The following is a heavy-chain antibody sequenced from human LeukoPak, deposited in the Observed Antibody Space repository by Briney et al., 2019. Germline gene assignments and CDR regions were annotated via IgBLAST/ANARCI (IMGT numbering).Heavy chain of an antibody. Sequence: PGGSLRLSCAASGFLLSNHWMTWVRQAPGKGPEWVANINKDESEKYYVDSVKGRFTISRDTAKNSLYLQMNHLRVEDTALYYCARNNDMDVWGQGTTVTVSS. D-gene: IGHD1/OR15-1a*01. J-gene: IGHJ6*02. V-gene: IGHV3-7*03. CDR2: INKDESEK. CDR1: GFLLSNHW. CDR3: ARNNDMDV.